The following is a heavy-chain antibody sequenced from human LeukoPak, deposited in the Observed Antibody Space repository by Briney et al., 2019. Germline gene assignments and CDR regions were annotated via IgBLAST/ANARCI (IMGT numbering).Heavy chain of an antibody. Sequence: SETLSLTCTVSGGSISSHYWSWFRQTPGERPEWIAFIYYSGTTDYNPSLKGRVTISIDSSKNQFSLKLSSVTAADTAIYYCARGTGFYDSSGHYYWGYFDSWGQGTLVPVSS. V-gene: IGHV4-59*11. CDR3: ARGTGFYDSSGHYYWGYFDS. J-gene: IGHJ4*02. CDR1: GGSISSHY. D-gene: IGHD3-22*01. CDR2: IYYSGTT.